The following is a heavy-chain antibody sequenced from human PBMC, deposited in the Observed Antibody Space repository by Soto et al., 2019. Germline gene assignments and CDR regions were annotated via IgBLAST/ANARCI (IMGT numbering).Heavy chain of an antibody. D-gene: IGHD4-17*01. CDR2: INAGNGNT. J-gene: IGHJ6*02. CDR1: GYTFTSYA. V-gene: IGHV1-3*01. Sequence: ASVKVSCKASGYTFTSYAMHWVRQAPGQRLEWMGWINAGNGNTKYSQKFQGRVTITRDTSASTAYMELSSLRSEDTAVYYCARDTYTVTTAVGGYYYYYGMDVWGQGTTGTV. CDR3: ARDTYTVTTAVGGYYYYYGMDV.